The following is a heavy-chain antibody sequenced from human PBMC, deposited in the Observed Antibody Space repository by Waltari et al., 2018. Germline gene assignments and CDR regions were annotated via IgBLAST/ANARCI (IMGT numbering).Heavy chain of an antibody. Sequence: EVRLVESGGGLVRPGGSLRLSCAPVGFTFCRGGRNWVRQAPGKGLEWVSSISSLSKYTYYADSVKGRFTISRDNAKNSLYLQMNSLRAEDTAVYFCARDGISSTQLGYFDYWGQGVLVTVSS. CDR3: ARDGISSTQLGYFDY. CDR1: GFTFCRGG. J-gene: IGHJ4*02. CDR2: ISSLSKYT. V-gene: IGHV3-21*01. D-gene: IGHD6-13*01.